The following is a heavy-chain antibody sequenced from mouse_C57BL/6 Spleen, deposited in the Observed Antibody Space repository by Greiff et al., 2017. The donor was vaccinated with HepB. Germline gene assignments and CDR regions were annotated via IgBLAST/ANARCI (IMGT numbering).Heavy chain of an antibody. D-gene: IGHD2-4*01. CDR2: ISSGSSTI. CDR1: GFTFSDYG. V-gene: IGHV5-17*01. J-gene: IGHJ3*01. Sequence: EVKVVESGGGLVKPGGSLKLSCAASGFTFSDYGMHWVRQAPEKGLEWVAYISSGSSTIYYADTVKGRFTISRDNAKNTLFLQMTSLRSEDTAMYYCAKGYYDSAWFAYWGQGTLVTVSA. CDR3: AKGYYDSAWFAY.